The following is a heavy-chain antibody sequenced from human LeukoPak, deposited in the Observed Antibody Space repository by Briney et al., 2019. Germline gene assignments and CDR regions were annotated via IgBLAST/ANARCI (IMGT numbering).Heavy chain of an antibody. Sequence: ASVKVSCKASGYTFTSYGISWVRQAPGQGLEWMGWISAYNGNTNYAQKLQGRVTMTTDTSTSTAYMELRSLRSDDTAVYYCARVRSGSYWYYFDYWGQGTLVTVCS. J-gene: IGHJ4*02. CDR1: GYTFTSYG. CDR3: ARVRSGSYWYYFDY. CDR2: ISAYNGNT. V-gene: IGHV1-18*01. D-gene: IGHD1-26*01.